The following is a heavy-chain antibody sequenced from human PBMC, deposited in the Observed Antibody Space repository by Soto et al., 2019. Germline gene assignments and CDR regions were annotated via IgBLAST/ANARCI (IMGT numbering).Heavy chain of an antibody. Sequence: QVQLQESGPGLVKPSQTLSLTCTVSGGSISSDDYYWSWIRQPPGKGLEWIGYIYYSGSTYYNPSLKSRVTITVDTSKNQFSLKLSSVTAADTAVYYCARALWFGEFNWFDPWGQGTLVTVSS. V-gene: IGHV4-30-4*01. CDR2: IYYSGST. J-gene: IGHJ5*02. D-gene: IGHD3-10*01. CDR3: ARALWFGEFNWFDP. CDR1: GGSISSDDYY.